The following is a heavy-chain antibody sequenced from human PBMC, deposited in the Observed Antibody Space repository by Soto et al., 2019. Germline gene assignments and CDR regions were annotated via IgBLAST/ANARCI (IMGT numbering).Heavy chain of an antibody. CDR1: GYTFTGYY. V-gene: IGHV1-18*04. D-gene: IGHD3-10*01. J-gene: IGHJ4*02. CDR2: ISPYSGNT. Sequence: GASVKVSCKASGYTFTGYYMHWVRQAPGQGLEWMGWISPYSGNTNYAQKLQGRVTMTTDTSTSTAYMELRSLRSDDTAVYYCARGITRTGYFDYWGQGTLVTVSS. CDR3: ARGITRTGYFDY.